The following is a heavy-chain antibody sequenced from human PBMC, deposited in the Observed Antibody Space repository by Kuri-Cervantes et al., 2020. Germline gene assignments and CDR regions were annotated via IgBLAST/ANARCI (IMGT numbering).Heavy chain of an antibody. Sequence: SQTLSLTCAVSGYSISSGYYWGWIRQPPGKGLEWIGSIYHSGSTYYNPSLKSLVTISVDTSKNQFSLKLSSVTAADTAVYYCARSRTYSGYDYYFDYWGQGTLVTVSS. D-gene: IGHD5-12*01. V-gene: IGHV4-38-2*01. J-gene: IGHJ4*02. CDR1: GYSISSGYY. CDR2: IYHSGST. CDR3: ARSRTYSGYDYYFDY.